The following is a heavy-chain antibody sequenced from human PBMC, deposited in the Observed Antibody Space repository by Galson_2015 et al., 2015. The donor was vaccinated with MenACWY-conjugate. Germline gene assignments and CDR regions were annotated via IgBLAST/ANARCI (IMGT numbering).Heavy chain of an antibody. CDR3: ARGLRMGFGSGWCLLDY. CDR2: IDSGDRT. Sequence: SLRLSCAASGFSVRSNYMSWVRQAPGKGLEWVSVIDSGDRTYYEDSVKGRFTISRHNSKNTLYLQMNSLRVDDTAVYYCARGLRMGFGSGWCLLDYWGQGTLVTVSS. J-gene: IGHJ4*02. V-gene: IGHV3-53*04. D-gene: IGHD6-19*01. CDR1: GFSVRSNY.